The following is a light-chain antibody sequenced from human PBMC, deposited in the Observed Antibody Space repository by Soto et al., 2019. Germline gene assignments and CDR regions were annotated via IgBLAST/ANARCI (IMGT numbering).Light chain of an antibody. J-gene: IGKJ5*01. Sequence: EIVLTQSPGTLSLSSGERATLSCRANQSVDDDFLAWYQRRPGQAPRLLIYGASTRASGIPQRFSGGGSGTDFTLTISRLEPEDFAVYYCQQYGGPPLTFGQGTRLEIK. CDR3: QQYGGPPLT. V-gene: IGKV3-20*01. CDR2: GAS. CDR1: QSVDDDF.